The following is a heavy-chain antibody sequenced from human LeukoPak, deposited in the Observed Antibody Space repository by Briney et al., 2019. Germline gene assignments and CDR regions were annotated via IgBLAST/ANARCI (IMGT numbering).Heavy chain of an antibody. CDR2: IWYEGSNN. D-gene: IGHD2-15*01. CDR1: GFTFSSYG. Sequence: RGSLRLSCAASGFTFSSYGMHWVRQAPGGGLGWVAVIWYEGSNNYYAGSVKGRFTIARDNSKNTLYLQMNSMRAEDTAVYYCAREACRGGSCYHMRNWFDPWGQGTLVTVSS. V-gene: IGHV3-33*01. CDR3: AREACRGGSCYHMRNWFDP. J-gene: IGHJ5*02.